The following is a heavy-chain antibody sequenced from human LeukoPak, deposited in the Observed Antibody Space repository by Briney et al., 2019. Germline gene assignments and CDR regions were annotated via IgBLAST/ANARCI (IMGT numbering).Heavy chain of an antibody. CDR3: AKAIPFRAGYDSSGYYHEFYFDY. J-gene: IGHJ4*02. CDR1: GFTFSSYW. CDR2: ISGSGGST. Sequence: GGSLRLSCAASGFTFSSYWMHWVRQAPGKGLEWVSAISGSGGSTYYADSVKGRFTISRDNSKNTLYLQMNSLRAEDTAVCYCAKAIPFRAGYDSSGYYHEFYFDYWGQGTLVTVSS. V-gene: IGHV3-23*01. D-gene: IGHD3-22*01.